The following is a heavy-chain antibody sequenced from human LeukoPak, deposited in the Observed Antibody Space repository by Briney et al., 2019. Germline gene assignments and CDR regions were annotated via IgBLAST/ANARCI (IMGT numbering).Heavy chain of an antibody. Sequence: SETLSLTCTVSGGSISSNSYYWGWIRQSPGKGLEWIGSIYHGGSTYYNPSLRSRVIVSVDTSKNHFSLKMSSVTAADTAVYYCARDLASCAGDCYSDGFDYWGQGALVTVSS. V-gene: IGHV4-39*07. CDR3: ARDLASCAGDCYSDGFDY. CDR1: GGSISSNSYY. CDR2: IYHGGST. J-gene: IGHJ4*02. D-gene: IGHD2-21*02.